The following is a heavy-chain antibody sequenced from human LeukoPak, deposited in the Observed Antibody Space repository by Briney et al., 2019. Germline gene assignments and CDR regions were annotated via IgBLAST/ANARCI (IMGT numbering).Heavy chain of an antibody. J-gene: IGHJ6*02. CDR1: GFTFGDYY. CDR3: ASHGEGRSYYYGMDV. CDR2: ISSSSSYT. V-gene: IGHV3-11*06. Sequence: GGSLRLSCAASGFTFGDYYMSWIRQAPGKGLEWVSYISSSSSYTNYADSVKGRSTISRDNAKNSLYLRMNSLRAEDTAVYYCASHGEGRSYYYGMDVWGQGTTVTVSS. D-gene: IGHD4-17*01.